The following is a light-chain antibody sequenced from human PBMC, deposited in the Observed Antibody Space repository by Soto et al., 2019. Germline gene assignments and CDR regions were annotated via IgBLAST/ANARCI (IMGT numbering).Light chain of an antibody. CDR2: GAS. CDR3: PQYGATPGT. V-gene: IGKV3-20*01. Sequence: EIVLTQSPDTLSLSPGERVTLSCRASQSVTNNYLAWYQQKPGQGPRLLIHGASSRAADTPDRFSGSGSGTDFTLTISRLEPEDFALYYCPQYGATPGTFGQGTKLDIK. J-gene: IGKJ1*01. CDR1: QSVTNNY.